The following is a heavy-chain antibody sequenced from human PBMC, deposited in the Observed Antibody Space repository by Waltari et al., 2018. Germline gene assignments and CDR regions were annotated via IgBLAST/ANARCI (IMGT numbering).Heavy chain of an antibody. CDR3: VIRMIDYYYYGMDV. CDR1: GGSFSGYY. V-gene: IGHV4-34*01. Sequence: QLQQWGAGLLKPSETLSLTCAVYGGSFSGYYWSWIRQPPGKGLEWIGEINHSGSTNYNPSLKSRVTISVDTSKNQFSLKLSSVTAADTAVYYCVIRMIDYYYYGMDVWGQGTTVTVSS. D-gene: IGHD2-21*01. CDR2: INHSGST. J-gene: IGHJ6*02.